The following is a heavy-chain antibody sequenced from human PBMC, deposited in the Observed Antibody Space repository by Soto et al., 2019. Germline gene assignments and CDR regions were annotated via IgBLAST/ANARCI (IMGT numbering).Heavy chain of an antibody. V-gene: IGHV3-48*02. D-gene: IGHD3-3*01. J-gene: IGHJ5*01. Sequence: PGGSLRLSCAASGITFSYSSMNWVRQAPGKGLEWVSYISSTSSSIYYADSVKGRFTISRDNARNSLYLQMNSLRDEDTAVYYCARIFEWYSAPRPLTTWGQGTLVTVSS. CDR2: ISSTSSSI. CDR3: ARIFEWYSAPRPLTT. CDR1: GITFSYSS.